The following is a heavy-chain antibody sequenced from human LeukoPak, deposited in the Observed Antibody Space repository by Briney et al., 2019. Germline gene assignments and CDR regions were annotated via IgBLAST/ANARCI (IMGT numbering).Heavy chain of an antibody. CDR3: ARMITINREGEGYFDY. Sequence: PGGTLRLSCAASRFGFSVYWMHWVRQAPGKGLVWFSRTTGDGGTTNYADSVKGRFTISRDNAKDTLYLKMNSLRAEDTSLYYCARMITINREGEGYFDYWGQGTLVTVSS. J-gene: IGHJ4*02. D-gene: IGHD3-16*01. CDR1: RFGFSVYW. V-gene: IGHV3-74*01. CDR2: TTGDGGTT.